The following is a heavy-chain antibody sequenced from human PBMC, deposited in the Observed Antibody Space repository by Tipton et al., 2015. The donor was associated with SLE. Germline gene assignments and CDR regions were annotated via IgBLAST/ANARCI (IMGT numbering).Heavy chain of an antibody. CDR3: ARGTRSIAAWGLRPLYFDY. J-gene: IGHJ4*02. V-gene: IGHV4-34*01. CDR1: GGSFSGDY. CDR2: INHSGST. D-gene: IGHD4-17*01. Sequence: TLSLTCAVYGGSFSGDYWTWIRQPPGKGLEWIGEINHSGSTNYNPSLKSGDTISVDTSKNQFSLKLSAVTAADTAVYYCARGTRSIAAWGLRPLYFDYWGQGTLVTVSS.